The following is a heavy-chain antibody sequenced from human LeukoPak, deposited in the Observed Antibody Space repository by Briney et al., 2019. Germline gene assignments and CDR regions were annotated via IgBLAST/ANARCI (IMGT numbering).Heavy chain of an antibody. J-gene: IGHJ6*03. CDR1: GYTFSTYG. CDR3: AREDYYYYYMDV. CDR2: ISAYNGNT. Sequence: ASVKVSCKASGYTFSTYGINWVRQAPGQGLEWMGWISAYNGNTNYAQKLQGRVTMTTDTSTSTAYMELRSLRSDDTAVYYCAREDYYYYYMDVWGKGTTVTISS. V-gene: IGHV1-18*01.